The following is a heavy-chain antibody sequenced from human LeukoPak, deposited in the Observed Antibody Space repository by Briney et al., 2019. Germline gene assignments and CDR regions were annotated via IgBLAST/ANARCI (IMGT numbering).Heavy chain of an antibody. J-gene: IGHJ3*01. D-gene: IGHD6-19*01. CDR1: GFTFSSYW. V-gene: IGHV3-7*01. CDR3: ARFTSGWSFDV. CDR2: IKQDGSEK. Sequence: GGSLRLSCAASGFTFSSYWMSWVRQAPGKGLEWVANIKQDGSEKYYVDSVKGRFTISRDNARNTLYLQMSSLRADDTAVYYCARFTSGWSFDVWGQGTMVTVSS.